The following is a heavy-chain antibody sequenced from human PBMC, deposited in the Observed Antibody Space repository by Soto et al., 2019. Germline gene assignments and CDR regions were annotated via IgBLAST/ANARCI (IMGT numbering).Heavy chain of an antibody. CDR2: IYWDDDK. Sequence: QITVKESGLTLVKPTETLTLTCTFSGFSLSSIGMGVGWIRQPPGKALEWLALIYWDDDKRYSPSLSSRLTITQDRSKNQVDLTMTNMDPVDTATYYCARLTRGVYDLDRLWEKFDYWGQGTLVTVSS. J-gene: IGHJ4*02. CDR3: ARLTRGVYDLDRLWEKFDY. D-gene: IGHD5-12*01. V-gene: IGHV2-5*02. CDR1: GFSLSSIGMG.